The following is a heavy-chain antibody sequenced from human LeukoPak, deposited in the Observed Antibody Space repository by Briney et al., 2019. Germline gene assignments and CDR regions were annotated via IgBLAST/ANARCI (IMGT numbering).Heavy chain of an antibody. CDR1: GSTFSNYG. Sequence: PGRSLRLSCAASGSTFSNYGMHWVRQAPGKGLEWVAVVSYDGSNKYYADSVEGRFTISRDNSQNTLCLQMNSLRAEDTAVYFCAKTYCSGGSCYGSLYYFDYWGQGTLVTVSS. D-gene: IGHD2-15*01. CDR3: AKTYCSGGSCYGSLYYFDY. V-gene: IGHV3-30*18. J-gene: IGHJ4*02. CDR2: VSYDGSNK.